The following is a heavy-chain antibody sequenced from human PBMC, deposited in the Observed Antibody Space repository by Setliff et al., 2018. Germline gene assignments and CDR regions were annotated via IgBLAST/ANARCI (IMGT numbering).Heavy chain of an antibody. CDR3: AKQGDLAFDY. J-gene: IGHJ4*02. CDR2: IDPKSGRT. V-gene: IGHV1-2*02. D-gene: IGHD3-16*01. CDR1: GYTFKTYG. Sequence: GASVKVSCKASGYTFKTYGFTWVRQAPGQGLEWVGWIDPKSGRTKYAVKFQGRVTMTRDTSSSTIYMEVNSLTSDDTAVYFCAKQGDLAFDYWGQGTQVTVSS.